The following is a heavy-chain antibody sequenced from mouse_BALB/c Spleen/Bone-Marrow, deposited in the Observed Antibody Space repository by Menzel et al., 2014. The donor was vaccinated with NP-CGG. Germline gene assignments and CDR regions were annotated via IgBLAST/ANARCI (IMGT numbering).Heavy chain of an antibody. Sequence: QVQLQQSGPQLVRPGASVKISCKASGYSFTNYWMHWVKQRPGQGLEWIGMIDPSDSETRLNQKFKDKATLAVDKSSSTAYMQLSSPTSEDSAVYYCARTGDSSGSPWFAYWGQGTLVTVSA. CDR1: GYSFTNYW. J-gene: IGHJ3*01. CDR2: IDPSDSET. CDR3: ARTGDSSGSPWFAY. V-gene: IGHV1S126*01. D-gene: IGHD3-2*01.